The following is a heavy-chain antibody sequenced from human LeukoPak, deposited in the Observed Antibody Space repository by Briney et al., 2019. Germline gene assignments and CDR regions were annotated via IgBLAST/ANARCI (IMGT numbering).Heavy chain of an antibody. CDR1: GFTVSSNY. D-gene: IGHD3-3*01. CDR3: ARGNLGGTFWSGYPFYFDY. Sequence: GGSLRLSCAASGFTVSSNYMSWVRQAPGKGLEWVSVIYSGGSTYYADSVKGRFTISRHNSKNTLYLQMNSLRAEDTAVYYCARGNLGGTFWSGYPFYFDYWGQGTLVTVSS. V-gene: IGHV3-53*04. CDR2: IYSGGST. J-gene: IGHJ4*02.